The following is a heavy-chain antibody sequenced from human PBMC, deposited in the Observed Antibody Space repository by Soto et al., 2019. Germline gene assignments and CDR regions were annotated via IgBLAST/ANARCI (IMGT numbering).Heavy chain of an antibody. CDR3: ARVKEDFWSGYDY. D-gene: IGHD3-3*01. V-gene: IGHV3-23*01. Sequence: GGSLRLSCAASGFTFTSHAMHWVRQAPGKGLEWVSAISGSGGSTYYADSVKGRFTISRDNSRNTLYLQMNSLRAQDTAEYYCARVKEDFWSGYDYWGQGTLVTVSS. J-gene: IGHJ4*02. CDR1: GFTFTSHA. CDR2: ISGSGGST.